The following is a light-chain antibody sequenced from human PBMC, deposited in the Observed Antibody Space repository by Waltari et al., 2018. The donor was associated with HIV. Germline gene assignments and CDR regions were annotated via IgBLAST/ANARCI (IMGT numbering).Light chain of an antibody. J-gene: IGLJ3*02. V-gene: IGLV1-47*01. CDR2: RNN. CDR3: ATWDDSLSGRV. Sequence: QSVLTQPPSASGAPGQHFTISCSGRRSNFGSTFVYWYQQLPGAAPKLLIDRNNQRPAGVPDRFSGSKSGTSASLAVSGLRSEDEGHYYCATWDDSLSGRVFGGGTKLTVL. CDR1: RSNFGSTF.